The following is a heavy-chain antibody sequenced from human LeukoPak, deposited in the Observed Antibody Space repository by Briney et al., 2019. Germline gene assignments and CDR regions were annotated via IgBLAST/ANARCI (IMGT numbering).Heavy chain of an antibody. Sequence: ASVKVSCKASGYTFTSYDINWVRQATGQGLEWMGWMNPNSGNTGYAQKFQGRVTITRNTSISTAYMELSRLRSDDTAVYYCARARLWFGDYYMDVWGKGTTVTVSS. D-gene: IGHD3-10*01. CDR3: ARARLWFGDYYMDV. CDR2: MNPNSGNT. V-gene: IGHV1-8*03. J-gene: IGHJ6*03. CDR1: GYTFTSYD.